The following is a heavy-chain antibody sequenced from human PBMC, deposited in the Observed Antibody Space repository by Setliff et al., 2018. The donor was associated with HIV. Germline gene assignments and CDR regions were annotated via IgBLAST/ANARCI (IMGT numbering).Heavy chain of an antibody. V-gene: IGHV4-59*01. CDR2: IQYGDIS. J-gene: IGHJ3*01. CDR3: SRSGYTSGFYWVFGAFGV. CDR1: GGSISNYY. Sequence: SETLSLTCTVSGGSISNYYWTWIRQPPGKGPEWIASIQYGDISHYNPSLQSRVTISVDTSTKKFSLYLSSVNETDTAVYYCSRSGYTSGFYWVFGAFGVWGQGKMVTVSS. D-gene: IGHD3-22*01.